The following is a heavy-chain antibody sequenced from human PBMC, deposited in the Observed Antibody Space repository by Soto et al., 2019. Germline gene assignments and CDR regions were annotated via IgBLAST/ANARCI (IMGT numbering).Heavy chain of an antibody. J-gene: IGHJ4*02. CDR1: GFSLSTNGMC. Sequence: GSGPTLVNPTQTLTLTCTFSGFSLSTNGMCVSWIRQPPGKALEWLARVHWDDDKYYSTSLKTRLTISKDTSKNQVVLTMTNMDPVDTATYYCARTTTDTVYETSGYTYFDYWGQGTLVTVSS. CDR2: VHWDDDK. D-gene: IGHD3-22*01. CDR3: ARTTTDTVYETSGYTYFDY. V-gene: IGHV2-70*11.